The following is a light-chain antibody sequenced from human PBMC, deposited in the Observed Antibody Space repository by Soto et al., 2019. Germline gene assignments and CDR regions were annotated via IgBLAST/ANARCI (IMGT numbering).Light chain of an antibody. CDR1: QSISSY. Sequence: EVVLTQSPDTLSLPPWERATLSCRASQSISSYLAWYQQKPGQAPRLLMYGASTRATGIPARFSGNGSGTEFTLTISSLQSADFGSYYCQQYDNWPLTFGGGTKVDIK. CDR3: QQYDNWPLT. J-gene: IGKJ4*01. CDR2: GAS. V-gene: IGKV3-15*01.